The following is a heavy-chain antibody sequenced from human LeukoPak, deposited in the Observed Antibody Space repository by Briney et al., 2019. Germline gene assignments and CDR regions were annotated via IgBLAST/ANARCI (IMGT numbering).Heavy chain of an antibody. J-gene: IGHJ4*02. CDR2: ISYDGSDK. Sequence: GGSLRLSCAASGFTFSSYAMHWVRQAPGKGLEWVAVISYDGSDKHYADPVKGRFTISRDNSKNTLYLQMNSLRAEDTAVYYCAREGSSGYYPYWGQGILVTVSS. V-gene: IGHV3-30-3*01. CDR1: GFTFSSYA. CDR3: AREGSSGYYPY. D-gene: IGHD3-22*01.